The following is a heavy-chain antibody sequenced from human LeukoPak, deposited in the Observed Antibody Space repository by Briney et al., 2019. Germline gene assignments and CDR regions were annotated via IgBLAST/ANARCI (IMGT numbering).Heavy chain of an antibody. Sequence: PSETLSLTCTDSGGSISSSTYFWGWIRQPPGKGLEWLGIIYYSGTTYYNPSLKSRVTISVDTSKNQFSLKLSSVTAADTAVYYCARRGLYGSSPFDPWGQGTLVTVSS. J-gene: IGHJ5*02. D-gene: IGHD2-2*01. CDR1: GGSISSSTYF. CDR2: IYYSGTT. V-gene: IGHV4-39*01. CDR3: ARRGLYGSSPFDP.